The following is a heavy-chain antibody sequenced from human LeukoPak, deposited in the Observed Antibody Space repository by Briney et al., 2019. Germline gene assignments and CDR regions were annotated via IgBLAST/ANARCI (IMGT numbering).Heavy chain of an antibody. CDR1: GYTFTSYG. CDR2: ISAYNGNT. CDR3: ARILIDYYDSSGYAYYMDV. J-gene: IGHJ6*03. Sequence: ASVTVSCKASGYTFTSYGISWVRQAPGQGLEWMGWISAYNGNTNYAQKLQGRVTMTTDTSTSTAYMELRSLRSDDTAVYYCARILIDYYDSSGYAYYMDVWGKGTTVTVSS. D-gene: IGHD3-22*01. V-gene: IGHV1-18*01.